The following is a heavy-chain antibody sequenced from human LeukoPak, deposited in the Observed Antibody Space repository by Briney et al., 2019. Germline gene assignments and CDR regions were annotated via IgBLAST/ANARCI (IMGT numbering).Heavy chain of an antibody. D-gene: IGHD6-19*01. CDR2: IYHSGST. V-gene: IGHV4-4*02. CDR1: GGSISGSNW. Sequence: SETLSLTCAVSGGSISGSNWWSWVRQPPGKGLEWIGEIYHSGSTNYNPSLKSRVTISVDKSKNQFSLKLSSVTAADTAVYYCARSDSSGSPSDYWGQGTLVTVSS. CDR3: ARSDSSGSPSDY. J-gene: IGHJ4*02.